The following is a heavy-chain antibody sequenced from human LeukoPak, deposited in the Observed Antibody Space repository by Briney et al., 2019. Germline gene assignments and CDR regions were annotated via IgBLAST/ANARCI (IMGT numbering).Heavy chain of an antibody. V-gene: IGHV1-18*01. CDR2: ISAYNGNT. J-gene: IGHJ5*02. Sequence: ASVKVSCKASGYTFTSYSISWVRQAPGQGLEWMGWISAYNGNTNYAQKLQGRVTMTTDTSTSTAYMELRSLRSDDTAVYYCAASTGIVEGSWFDPWGQGTLVTVSS. D-gene: IGHD1-26*01. CDR3: AASTGIVEGSWFDP. CDR1: GYTFTSYS.